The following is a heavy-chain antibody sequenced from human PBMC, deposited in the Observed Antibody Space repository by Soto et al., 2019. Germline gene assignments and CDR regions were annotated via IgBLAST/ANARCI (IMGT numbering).Heavy chain of an antibody. Sequence: LSLICTVSGASISSDYWIWIRQPAGKGLEWIGRIYTSGSTNYNPSLKSRVTMSVDTSKNQFSLKLSSVTAADTAVYYCARGDYGGNYGGYWGQGTLVTVSS. CDR3: ARGDYGGNYGGY. V-gene: IGHV4-4*07. D-gene: IGHD4-17*01. J-gene: IGHJ4*02. CDR2: IYTSGST. CDR1: GASISSDY.